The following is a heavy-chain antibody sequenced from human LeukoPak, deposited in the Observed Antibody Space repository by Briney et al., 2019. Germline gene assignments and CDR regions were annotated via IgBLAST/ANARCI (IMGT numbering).Heavy chain of an antibody. CDR2: IYYTGST. J-gene: IGHJ4*02. CDR3: ARPYDSSGYHPS. CDR1: GDSISSSSSGYY. V-gene: IGHV4-39*01. Sequence: PSETLSLTCTVSGDSISSSSSGYYWGWIRQPPGEGLEWIGSIYYTGSTYYNSSLKSRVTISVDTSKNQFSLKLSSVTAADTAVYYCARPYDSSGYHPSWGQGTLVTVSS. D-gene: IGHD3-22*01.